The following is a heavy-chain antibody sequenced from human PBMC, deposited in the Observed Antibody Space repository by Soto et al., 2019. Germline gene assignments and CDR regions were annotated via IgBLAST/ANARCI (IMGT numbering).Heavy chain of an antibody. CDR3: AREMGVIGAPGYTWFDP. D-gene: IGHD1-26*01. CDR2: INPSSGGT. J-gene: IGHJ5*02. CDR1: GYTSSDYY. V-gene: IGHV1-2*02. Sequence: AAVKVSCRASGYTSSDYYVHWVREAPGQGLEWMGWINPSSGGTIYTQRFQGRVTMTRDTSINTVYMELSRLTSDDTAVYYCAREMGVIGAPGYTWFDPWGQGALVTVSS.